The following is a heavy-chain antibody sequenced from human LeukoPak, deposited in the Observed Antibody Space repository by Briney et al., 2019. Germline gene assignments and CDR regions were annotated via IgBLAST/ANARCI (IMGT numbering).Heavy chain of an antibody. CDR2: ISRSSSYV. Sequence: GGSLRLSCAVSGFTFSSYSMNWVRQAPGKGLEWVSSISRSSSYVYYADSVKGRFTISRDNAKNSLYLQMNSLRAEDTAVYYCAREGSSGYYFDYWGQGTLVTVSS. D-gene: IGHD3-22*01. CDR1: GFTFSSYS. J-gene: IGHJ4*02. V-gene: IGHV3-21*01. CDR3: AREGSSGYYFDY.